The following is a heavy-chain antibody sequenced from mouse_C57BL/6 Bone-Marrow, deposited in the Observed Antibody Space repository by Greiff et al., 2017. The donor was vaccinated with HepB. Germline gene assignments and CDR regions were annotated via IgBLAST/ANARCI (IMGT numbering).Heavy chain of an antibody. V-gene: IGHV1-82*01. CDR1: GYAFSSSW. D-gene: IGHD1-1*01. CDR2: IYPGDGDT. J-gene: IGHJ3*01. CDR3: ARSNYYGSSWFAY. Sequence: QVQLQQSGPELVKPGASVKISCKASGYAFSSSWMNWVKQRPGKGLEWIGRIYPGDGDTNYNGKFKGKATLTADKSSSTAYMQLSSLTSEDSAVYVCARSNYYGSSWFAYWGQGTLVTVSA.